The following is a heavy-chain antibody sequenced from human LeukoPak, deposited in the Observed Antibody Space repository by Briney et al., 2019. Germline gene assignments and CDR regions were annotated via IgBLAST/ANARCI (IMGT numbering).Heavy chain of an antibody. V-gene: IGHV4-59*12. CDR2: IYYSGST. CDR3: ARGRPYCSSTSCWVSSPLGGYYYYMDV. CDR1: GGSISSYY. J-gene: IGHJ6*03. Sequence: SETLSLTCTVSGGSISSYYWSWIRQPPGKGLEWIGYIYYSGSTYYNPSLKSRVTISVDTSKNQFSLKLSSVTAADTAVYYCARGRPYCSSTSCWVSSPLGGYYYYMDVWGKGTTVTVSS. D-gene: IGHD2-2*01.